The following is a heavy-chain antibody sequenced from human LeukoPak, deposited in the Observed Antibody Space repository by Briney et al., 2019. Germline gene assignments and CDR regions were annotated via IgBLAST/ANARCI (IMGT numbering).Heavy chain of an antibody. J-gene: IGHJ3*02. D-gene: IGHD3-22*01. Sequence: ASVNVSCKASGYTFTGYYMYWVRQAPGQGLEWMGIINPSGGSIRYAQKFQGRVTMTRDTSTSTVYMELSSLRSEDTAVYYCARGRNYYDSSRYYYEGDAFDIWGQGTMVTVSS. CDR2: INPSGGSI. CDR1: GYTFTGYY. CDR3: ARGRNYYDSSRYYYEGDAFDI. V-gene: IGHV1-46*01.